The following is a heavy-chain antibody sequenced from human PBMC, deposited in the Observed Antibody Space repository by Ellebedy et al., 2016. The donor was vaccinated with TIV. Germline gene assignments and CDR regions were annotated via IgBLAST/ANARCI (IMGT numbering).Heavy chain of an antibody. V-gene: IGHV3-66*01. Sequence: PGGSLRLSCTASGFTVSSNSMNWVRQAPGKGLEWVSVIYSGGGTSYADSVKGRFTIFRDTSKNTLLLQMNSLRAEDTAVYYCARKHLYGLDWGQGTLVTVSS. CDR2: IYSGGGT. CDR3: ARKHLYGLD. D-gene: IGHD3-10*01. CDR1: GFTVSSNS. J-gene: IGHJ4*02.